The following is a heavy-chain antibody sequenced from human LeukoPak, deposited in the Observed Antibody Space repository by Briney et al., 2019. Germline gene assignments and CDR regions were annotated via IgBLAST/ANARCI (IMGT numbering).Heavy chain of an antibody. CDR3: ARGPHYALPFDY. Sequence: SETLSLTCSVSGGSISSSRHYWGWIRQPPGKGLEWIGEINHSGSTNYNPSLKSRVTISVDTSKNQFSLKLSSVTAADTAVYYCARGPHYALPFDYWGQGTLVTVSS. CDR1: GGSISSSRHY. D-gene: IGHD4-17*01. V-gene: IGHV4-39*07. CDR2: INHSGST. J-gene: IGHJ4*02.